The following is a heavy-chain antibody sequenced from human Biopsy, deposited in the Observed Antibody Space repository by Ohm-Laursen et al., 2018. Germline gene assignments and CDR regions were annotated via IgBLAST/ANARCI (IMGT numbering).Heavy chain of an antibody. CDR2: IIAVSGLV. J-gene: IGHJ4*02. D-gene: IGHD3-3*01. Sequence: GASVKVSCKVSGGTFITYGFSWVRQAPGEGLEWMGGIIAVSGLVNYAPKFQGRVSITADKSTTTAYMELSNLKSEDTAVYYCATPFQYYDSWGGYPPFDHWGQGTLVTVSS. CDR1: GGTFITYG. V-gene: IGHV1-69*10. CDR3: ATPFQYYDSWGGYPPFDH.